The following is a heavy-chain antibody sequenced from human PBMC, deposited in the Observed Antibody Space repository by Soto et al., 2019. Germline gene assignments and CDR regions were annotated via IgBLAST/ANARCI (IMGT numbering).Heavy chain of an antibody. CDR1: GFTFSDYY. V-gene: IGHV3-11*01. CDR3: ARGNYYGSGTRIQ. Sequence: QVQLVESGGGLVKPGGSLRLSCAASGFTFSDYYVSWIRQAPGKGLEWVSYISSSVSTIYYADSVKGRFTISRDNAKNSLYLQMNSLKAQDTAEYYCARGNYYGSGTRIQWGQETLVTVSS. D-gene: IGHD3-10*01. CDR2: ISSSVSTI. J-gene: IGHJ4*02.